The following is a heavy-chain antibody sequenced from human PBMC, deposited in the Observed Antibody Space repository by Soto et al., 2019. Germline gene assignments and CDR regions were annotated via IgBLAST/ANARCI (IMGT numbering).Heavy chain of an antibody. CDR2: IYHSGST. D-gene: IGHD3-10*01. CDR1: GGSISSSNW. V-gene: IGHV4-4*02. Sequence: SETLSLTCAVSGGSISSSNWWSWVRQPPGKGLEWIGEIYHSGSTNYNPSLKSRVTISVDKSKNQFSLKLSSVTAADTAVYYCARGVTMVRGVIRGANWFDPWGQGTLVTVSS. J-gene: IGHJ5*02. CDR3: ARGVTMVRGVIRGANWFDP.